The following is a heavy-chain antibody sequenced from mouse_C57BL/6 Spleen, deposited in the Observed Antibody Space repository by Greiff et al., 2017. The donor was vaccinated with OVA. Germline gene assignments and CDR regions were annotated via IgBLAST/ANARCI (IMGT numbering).Heavy chain of an antibody. J-gene: IGHJ1*03. CDR3: VRADWYCDV. Sequence: EVKLQESGGGLVQPKGSLKLSCAASGFTFNTYALHWVRQAPGKGLEWVARIRSKSSNYATYYADSVKDRLTISRDDAQSMLYLQMNNLKAEDIAIYYCVRADWYCDVWGTGTTVTVSS. CDR2: IRSKSSNYAT. CDR1: GFTFNTYA. V-gene: IGHV10-3*01.